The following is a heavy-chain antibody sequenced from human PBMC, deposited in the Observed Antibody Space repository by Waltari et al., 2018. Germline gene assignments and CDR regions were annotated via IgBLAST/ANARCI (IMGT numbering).Heavy chain of an antibody. J-gene: IGHJ4*02. D-gene: IGHD5-18*01. CDR2: IYPGDSDT. CDR3: ARQIGYSYGHNHLYYFDY. CDR1: GYSFTSYW. V-gene: IGHV5-51*01. Sequence: EVQLVQSGAEVKKPGESLKISCKGSGYSFTSYWIGWGGQMPGKGLEWMGIIYPGDSDTRYSPSFQGQVTISADKSISTAYLQWSSLKASDTAMYYCARQIGYSYGHNHLYYFDYWGQGTLVTVSS.